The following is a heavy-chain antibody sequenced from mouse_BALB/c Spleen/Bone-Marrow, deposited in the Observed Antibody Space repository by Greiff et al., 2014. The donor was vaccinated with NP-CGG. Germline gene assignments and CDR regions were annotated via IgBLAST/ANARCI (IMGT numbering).Heavy chain of an antibody. Sequence: DVQLQESGAELVKPGASVKLSCTASGFNIKDTYMHWVKQRPEQGLEWIGRIDPANGNTKYDPKFQGKATITADTSSNTAYLQLSSLTSEDTAVYYCAPYYNGSSHFAYGGQGTLVTVSA. J-gene: IGHJ3*01. D-gene: IGHD1-1*01. CDR1: GFNIKDTY. CDR2: IDPANGNT. V-gene: IGHV14-3*02. CDR3: APYYNGSSHFAY.